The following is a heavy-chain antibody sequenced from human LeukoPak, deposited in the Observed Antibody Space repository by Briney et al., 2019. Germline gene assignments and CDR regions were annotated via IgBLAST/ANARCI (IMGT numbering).Heavy chain of an antibody. CDR2: IRPMNSDV. J-gene: IGHJ4*02. D-gene: IGHD4-23*01. CDR3: ASRPFETTVVPWDFY. V-gene: IGHV5-51*01. CDR1: GYTFINYW. Sequence: GESLKISCKGSGYTFINYWIAWVRQLPGKGLEWMGIIRPMNSDVRYSPSFQGQVTISADRSINTAYLQWSSLTASDTAMYYCASRPFETTVVPWDFYWGQGTQVTVSS.